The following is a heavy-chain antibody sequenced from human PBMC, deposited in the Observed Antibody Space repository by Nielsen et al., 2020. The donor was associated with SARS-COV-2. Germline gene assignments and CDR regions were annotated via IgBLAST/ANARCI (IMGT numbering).Heavy chain of an antibody. J-gene: IGHJ3*02. CDR3: ARASGSTTPAGAFDI. CDR2: IYYSGTT. CDR1: GGSISSYY. D-gene: IGHD2-2*01. Sequence: SETLSLTCTVSGGSISSYYWSWIRQPPGKGLEWIGYIYYSGTTNYNPSLESRVTISVDTSKNQFSLNLTSVTAADTAVYYCARASGSTTPAGAFDIWGQGTMVTVSS. V-gene: IGHV4-59*13.